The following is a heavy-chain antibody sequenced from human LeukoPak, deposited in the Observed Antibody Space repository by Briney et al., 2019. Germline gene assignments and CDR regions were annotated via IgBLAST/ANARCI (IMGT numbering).Heavy chain of an antibody. Sequence: GGSLRLSCAASGFTFSSYSMKWVRQAPGKGLEWVSSISSSSSYIYYADSVKGRFTISRDNAKNSLYLQMNSLRAEDTAVYYCARVGFITMVRGVIPSDYWGQGTLVTVSS. CDR2: ISSSSSYI. CDR3: ARVGFITMVRGVIPSDY. V-gene: IGHV3-21*01. D-gene: IGHD3-10*01. J-gene: IGHJ4*02. CDR1: GFTFSSYS.